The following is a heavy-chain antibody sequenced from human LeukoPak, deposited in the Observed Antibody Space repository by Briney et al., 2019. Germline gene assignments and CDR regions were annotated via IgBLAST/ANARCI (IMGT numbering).Heavy chain of an antibody. V-gene: IGHV4-4*09. J-gene: IGHJ3*02. CDR1: GSSIDAYS. Sequence: SDTLSLTCTVSGSSIDAYSWLWIRKPPGKALGWIGYNYTTGSTHHHPSLKSRLTQSLDRSKNQFSLRLAYVAAADTAVFYCARHRAEMATITDDAFDMWGRGTMVTVSS. CDR3: ARHRAEMATITDDAFDM. D-gene: IGHD5-24*01. CDR2: NYTTGST.